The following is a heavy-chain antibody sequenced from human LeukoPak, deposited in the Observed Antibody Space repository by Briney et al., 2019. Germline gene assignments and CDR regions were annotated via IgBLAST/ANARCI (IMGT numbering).Heavy chain of an antibody. J-gene: IGHJ3*02. V-gene: IGHV3-23*01. Sequence: GGSLRLSCAASGFTFSSYAMSWVRQAPGKGLEWVSAISGSGGSTYYADSVKGRFTISRDNSKNTLYLQMNSLRAEDAAVYYCAGRRVAAPWDDAFDIWGQGTMVTVSS. D-gene: IGHD2-15*01. CDR2: ISGSGGST. CDR1: GFTFSSYA. CDR3: AGRRVAAPWDDAFDI.